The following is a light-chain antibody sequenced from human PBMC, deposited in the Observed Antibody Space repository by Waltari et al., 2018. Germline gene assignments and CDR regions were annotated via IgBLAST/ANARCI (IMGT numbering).Light chain of an antibody. CDR1: QSVSSN. CDR2: GAS. V-gene: IGKV3-15*01. Sequence: EIVMTQSPATLSVSPGERATLSCRASQSVSSNLAWYQQKPGQPPRLLIYGASTRATGIPVRFSGRASGTEFTLTISSLQSEDFAVYYCQQYNKWPLTFGGGTKVEIK. J-gene: IGKJ4*01. CDR3: QQYNKWPLT.